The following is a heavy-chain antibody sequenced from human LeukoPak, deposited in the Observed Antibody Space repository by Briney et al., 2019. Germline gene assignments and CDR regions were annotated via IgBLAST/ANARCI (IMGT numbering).Heavy chain of an antibody. D-gene: IGHD6-19*01. J-gene: IGHJ4*02. V-gene: IGHV4-34*01. Sequence: SETLSLTCTVSGGSISSYYWSWIRQPPGKGLEWIGEINHSGSTNYSPSLKSRVTISVDKSKNQFSLKLTSVTAADTAVYFCARAVVVAGDLDYWGQGTLVTVSS. CDR1: GGSISSYY. CDR3: ARAVVVAGDLDY. CDR2: INHSGST.